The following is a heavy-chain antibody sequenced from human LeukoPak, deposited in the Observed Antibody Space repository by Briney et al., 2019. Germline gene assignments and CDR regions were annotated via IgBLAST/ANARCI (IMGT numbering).Heavy chain of an antibody. D-gene: IGHD1-26*01. CDR1: GFTFSSYA. Sequence: GGSLRLSCAASGFTFSSYAMSWVRQAPGKGLEWVSAISGSGGSTYYADSVKGRLTISRDNSKNTLYLQMNSLRAEDTAVYYCAKDERAIVGAFDYWGQGTLVTVSS. CDR2: ISGSGGST. V-gene: IGHV3-23*01. J-gene: IGHJ4*02. CDR3: AKDERAIVGAFDY.